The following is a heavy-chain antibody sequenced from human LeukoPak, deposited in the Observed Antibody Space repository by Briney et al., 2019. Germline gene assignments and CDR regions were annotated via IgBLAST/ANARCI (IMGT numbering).Heavy chain of an antibody. D-gene: IGHD3/OR15-3a*01. CDR2: ISSTSSTI. CDR3: ARDGLDYYALDV. CDR1: GFTFSSYG. J-gene: IGHJ6*02. Sequence: GGSLRLSCAASGFTFSSYGMHWVRQAPGKGLEWLSYISSTSSTINYADSVKGRFTISRDNAKKSLYLQVNSLRAEDTAVYYCARDGLDYYALDVWGQGTTVTVSS. V-gene: IGHV3-48*04.